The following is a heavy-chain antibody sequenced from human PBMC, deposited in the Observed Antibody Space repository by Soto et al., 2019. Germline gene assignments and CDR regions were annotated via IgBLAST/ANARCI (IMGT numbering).Heavy chain of an antibody. J-gene: IGHJ4*02. CDR3: ARRTGTAPRFDY. V-gene: IGHV3-30-3*01. Sequence: QVQLAESGGGVVQPGRSLRLSCSASGFTFSDFEMYWVRQAPGKGLDWVSFISYDGSNQYYAGSVKGRFTVSRDNSKNTLFLLINSLRPEDTAVYFCARRTGTAPRFDYWGQGTLVTVSS. D-gene: IGHD1-7*01. CDR1: GFTFSDFE. CDR2: ISYDGSNQ.